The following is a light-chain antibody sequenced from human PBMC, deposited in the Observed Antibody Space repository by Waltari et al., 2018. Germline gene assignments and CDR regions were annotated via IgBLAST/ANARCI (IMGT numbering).Light chain of an antibody. CDR2: DAS. CDR3: QQFDNLPIT. Sequence: DIQMTQSPSSLSASVGDRVTITCQASQDISNYLNWYQQKLGQAPKLLIYDASSLETGVPSRFSGGGSGTHFTFTISSLQPEVIATYYCQQFDNLPITFGQGTRLEIK. J-gene: IGKJ5*01. V-gene: IGKV1-33*01. CDR1: QDISNY.